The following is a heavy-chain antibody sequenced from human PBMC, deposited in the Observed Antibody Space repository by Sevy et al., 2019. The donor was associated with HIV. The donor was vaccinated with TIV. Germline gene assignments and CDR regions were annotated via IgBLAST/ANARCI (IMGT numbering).Heavy chain of an antibody. CDR1: GGTFNNYA. D-gene: IGHD2-8*01. Sequence: ASVKVSCKASGGTFNNYAFSWVRQAPGQGLEWVGGFIPIVGTINYAQKFQGRVTITADESADTVYMKLSSLRSEDTAVYFCAKDLMEATNGFDNWDQGTLVTVSS. V-gene: IGHV1-69*13. CDR3: AKDLMEATNGFDN. CDR2: FIPIVGTI. J-gene: IGHJ4*02.